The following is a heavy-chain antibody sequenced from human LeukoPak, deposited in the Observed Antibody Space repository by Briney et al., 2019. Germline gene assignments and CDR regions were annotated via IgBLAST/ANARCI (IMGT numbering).Heavy chain of an antibody. CDR3: AAKSWGSGAFDI. V-gene: IGHV1-69*13. Sequence: SVKVSCKASGGTFSSYAISWVRQAPGQGLEWMGGIIPIFGTANYAQKFQGRVTITADQSTSTAYMELSSLRSEDAAVYYCAAKSWGSGAFDIWGQGTMVTVSS. CDR2: IIPIFGTA. CDR1: GGTFSSYA. D-gene: IGHD3-16*01. J-gene: IGHJ3*02.